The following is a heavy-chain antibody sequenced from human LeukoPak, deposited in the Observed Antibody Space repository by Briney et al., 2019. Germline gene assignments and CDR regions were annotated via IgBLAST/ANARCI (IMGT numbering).Heavy chain of an antibody. CDR2: IYYSGST. CDR1: GGSFNTYY. J-gene: IGHJ6*02. V-gene: IGHV4-59*01. Sequence: PSETLSLTCSVSGGSFNTYYWSWIRQPPGKGLEWIGYIYYSGSTNYNPSLKSRVTISVDTSKNQFSLKLSSVTAADTAVYYCASTLGLLTGDPGRYYYYGMDVWGQGTTVTVSS. CDR3: ASTLGLLTGDPGRYYYYGMDV. D-gene: IGHD7-27*01.